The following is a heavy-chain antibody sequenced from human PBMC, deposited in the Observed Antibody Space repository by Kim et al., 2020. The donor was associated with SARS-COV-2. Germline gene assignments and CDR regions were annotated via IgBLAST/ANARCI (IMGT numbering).Heavy chain of an antibody. CDR3: ARGYDTAMVNLHY. CDR2: ISYDGSNK. V-gene: IGHV3-30*04. Sequence: GGSLRLSCAASGFTFSSYAMHWVRQAPGKGLEWVAVISYDGSNKYYADSVKGRFTISRDNSKNTLYLQMNSLRAEDTAVYYCARGYDTAMVNLHYWGQGTLVTVSS. D-gene: IGHD5-18*01. J-gene: IGHJ4*02. CDR1: GFTFSSYA.